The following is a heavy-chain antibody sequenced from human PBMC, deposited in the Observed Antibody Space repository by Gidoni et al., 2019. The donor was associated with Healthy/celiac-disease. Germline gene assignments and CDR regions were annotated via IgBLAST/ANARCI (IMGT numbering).Heavy chain of an antibody. CDR3: ARAEGGSYLNWFDP. CDR1: GYTFTGDY. Sequence: QVQLVQSGAEVKKPGASGKGSCKASGYTFTGDYMHWVRQAPGQGLEWMGWINPNSGGTNYAQKFQGRVTMTRDTSISTAYMELSRLRSDDTAVYYCARAEGGSYLNWFDPWGQGTLVTVSS. CDR2: INPNSGGT. V-gene: IGHV1-2*02. D-gene: IGHD1-26*01. J-gene: IGHJ5*02.